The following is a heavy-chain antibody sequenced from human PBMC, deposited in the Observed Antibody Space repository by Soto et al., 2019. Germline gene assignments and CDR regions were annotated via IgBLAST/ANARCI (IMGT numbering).Heavy chain of an antibody. Sequence: SETLSLTCAVYGGSFSGYYWSWIRQPPGKGLEWIGEINHSGSTNYNPSLKSRVTISVDTSKNQFSLKLSSVTAADTAVYYCARGERAITGTTDYYYYYMDVWGKGTTVT. CDR2: INHSGST. J-gene: IGHJ6*03. CDR3: ARGERAITGTTDYYYYYMDV. D-gene: IGHD1-7*01. CDR1: GGSFSGYY. V-gene: IGHV4-34*01.